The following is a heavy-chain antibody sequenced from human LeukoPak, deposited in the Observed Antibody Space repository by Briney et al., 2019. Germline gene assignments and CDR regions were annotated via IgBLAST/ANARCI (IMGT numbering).Heavy chain of an antibody. J-gene: IGHJ4*02. V-gene: IGHV1-2*02. D-gene: IGHD2-8*01. Sequence: ASVKVSCKASGYTFTGYYMHWVRQAPGQGLEWMGWINPNSGGTNYAQKFQGRVTMTRDTSISTAYMELSRLRSDDTAVYYCARDMLLYFGYYFDYWGQGTLVTVSS. CDR3: ARDMLLYFGYYFDY. CDR1: GYTFTGYY. CDR2: INPNSGGT.